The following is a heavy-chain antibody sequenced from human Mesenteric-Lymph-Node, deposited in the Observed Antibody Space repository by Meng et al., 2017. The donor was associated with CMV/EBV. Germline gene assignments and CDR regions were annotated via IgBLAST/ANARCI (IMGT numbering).Heavy chain of an antibody. Sequence: TFSGFSLNTSGLGVCWIRQPPGKALEWLALIYWDDDKRYSPSLKSRLTITKDTSKNQVVLTMTNMDPVDTATYYCAHRRQLLCFDYWGQGTLVTVSS. CDR2: IYWDDDK. D-gene: IGHD2-2*01. J-gene: IGHJ4*02. CDR1: GFSLNTSGLG. V-gene: IGHV2-5*02. CDR3: AHRRQLLCFDY.